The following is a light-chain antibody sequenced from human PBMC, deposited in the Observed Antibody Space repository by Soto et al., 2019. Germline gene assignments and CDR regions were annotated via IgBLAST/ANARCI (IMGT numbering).Light chain of an antibody. CDR2: WAF. V-gene: IGKV4-1*01. CDR3: QQYYSFPT. Sequence: IVMSQSPDSLVVCLGERATINCNSIQLVLYSSNNKNYLAWYKQKRGQPPKLLIHWAFIRESGVPDRLSGSWSGTDFTLTISSLTSEDVAVYYCQQYYSFPTFGQGTKVDI. J-gene: IGKJ1*01. CDR1: QLVLYSSNNKNY.